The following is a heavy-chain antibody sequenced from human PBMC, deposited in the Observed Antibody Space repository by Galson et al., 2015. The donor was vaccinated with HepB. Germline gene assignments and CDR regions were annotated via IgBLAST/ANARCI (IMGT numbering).Heavy chain of an antibody. CDR2: FDPEDGET. V-gene: IGHV1-24*01. CDR3: ATAHIEQLGDFGAFDI. CDR1: GYTLTELS. D-gene: IGHD6-13*01. J-gene: IGHJ3*02. Sequence: SVKVSCKVSGYTLTELSMHWVRQAPGKGLEWMGGFDPEDGETIYAQKFQGRVTMTEDTSTDTAYMELSSLRSEDTAVYYCATAHIEQLGDFGAFDIWGQGTMVTVSS.